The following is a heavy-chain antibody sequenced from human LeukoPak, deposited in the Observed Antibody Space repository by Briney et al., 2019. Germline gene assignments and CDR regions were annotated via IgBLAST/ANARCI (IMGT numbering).Heavy chain of an antibody. CDR3: ARGGYSYGFSLKWFDP. CDR2: INPNSGGT. J-gene: IGHJ5*02. Sequence: GASVKVSCKASGYTFTGYYMHWVRQAPGQGLEWMGWINPNSGGTNYAQKFQGRVTMTRDTSISTAYMELSRLRSDDTAVYYCARGGYSYGFSLKWFDPWGQGTLVTVSS. V-gene: IGHV1-2*02. CDR1: GYTFTGYY. D-gene: IGHD5-18*01.